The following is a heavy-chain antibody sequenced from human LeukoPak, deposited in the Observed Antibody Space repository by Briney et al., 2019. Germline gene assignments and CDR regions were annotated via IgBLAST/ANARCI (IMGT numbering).Heavy chain of an antibody. CDR3: AKGGGYYDYVWGSYRYRVGDY. D-gene: IGHD3-16*02. Sequence: GGSLRLSCAASGFTFSSYNMNWVRQAPGKGLEWVSSITTSSTYTFYADSVKGRFTISRDNAKNTLYLQMNSLRAEDTAVYYCAKGGGYYDYVWGSYRYRVGDYWGQGTLVAVSS. CDR1: GFTFSSYN. CDR2: ITTSSTYT. V-gene: IGHV3-21*01. J-gene: IGHJ4*02.